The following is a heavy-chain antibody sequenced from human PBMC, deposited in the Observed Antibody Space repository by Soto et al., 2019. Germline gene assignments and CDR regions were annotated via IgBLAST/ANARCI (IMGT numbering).Heavy chain of an antibody. CDR2: IKSKTDGGTT. J-gene: IGHJ3*02. D-gene: IGHD4-17*01. CDR3: TTGLGGWVTPPTATNAFDI. Sequence: GGSLRLSCAASGFTFSNAWMSWVRQAPGKGLEWVGRIKSKTDGGTTDYAAPVKGRFTISRDDSKTTLYLQMNSLKTEDTAVYYCTTGLGGWVTPPTATNAFDIWGQGTMVTVSS. CDR1: GFTFSNAW. V-gene: IGHV3-15*01.